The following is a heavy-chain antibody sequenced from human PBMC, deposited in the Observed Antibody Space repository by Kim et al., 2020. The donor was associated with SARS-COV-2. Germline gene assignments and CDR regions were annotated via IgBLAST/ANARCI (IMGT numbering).Heavy chain of an antibody. J-gene: IGHJ6*02. D-gene: IGHD6-19*01. CDR2: ISSSSSYI. CDR1: GFTFSSYS. Sequence: GGSLRLSCAASGFTFSSYSMNWVRQAPGKGLEWVSSISSSSSYIYYADSVKGRFTISRDNAKNSLYPQMNSLRAEDTAVYYCARKPYSSYRTGYYYGMDVWGQGTTVTVSS. CDR3: ARKPYSSYRTGYYYGMDV. V-gene: IGHV3-21*01.